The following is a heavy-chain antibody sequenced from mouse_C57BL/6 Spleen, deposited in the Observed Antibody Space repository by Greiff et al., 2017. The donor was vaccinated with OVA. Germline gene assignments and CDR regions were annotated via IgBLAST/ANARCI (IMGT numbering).Heavy chain of an antibody. CDR2: INPNNGGT. Sequence: VHVKQSGPELVKPGASVKMSCKASGYTFTDYNMHWVKQSHGKSLEWIGYINPNNGGTSYNQKFKGKATLTVNKSSSTAYMELRSLTSEDSAVYYCARGTMVTMDYWGQGTSVTVSS. CDR1: GYTFTDYN. CDR3: ARGTMVTMDY. D-gene: IGHD2-2*01. J-gene: IGHJ4*01. V-gene: IGHV1-22*01.